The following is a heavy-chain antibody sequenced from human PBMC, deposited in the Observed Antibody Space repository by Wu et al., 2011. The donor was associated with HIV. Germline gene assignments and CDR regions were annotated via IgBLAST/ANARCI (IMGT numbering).Heavy chain of an antibody. CDR2: INPTGGST. CDR1: DTPSPVT. CDR3: ARVIRDGYNSGSFYFDY. D-gene: IGHD5-24*01. J-gene: IGHJ4*02. V-gene: IGHV1-46*01. Sequence: GASVKGFLARXLDTPSPVTICTWVRQAPGQGLEWMGIINPTGGSTNYAQKFQGRVTMTSDTSTSTVYMELSSLTSADTAVYFCARVIRDGYNSGSFYFDYWGQGTLVTVSS.